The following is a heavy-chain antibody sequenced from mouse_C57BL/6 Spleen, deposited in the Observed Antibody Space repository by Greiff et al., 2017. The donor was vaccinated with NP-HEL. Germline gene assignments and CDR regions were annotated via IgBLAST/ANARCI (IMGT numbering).Heavy chain of an antibody. V-gene: IGHV1-58*01. D-gene: IGHD1-1*01. CDR2: IYIGNGYT. CDR3: ARWDYGSSYDAMDY. CDR1: GYTFTSYG. J-gene: IGHJ4*01. Sequence: EVKLQESGAELVRPGSSVKMSCKTSGYTFTSYGINWVKQRPGQGLEWIGYIYIGNGYTEYNEKFKGKATLTSDTSSSTAYMQLSSLTSEDSAIYFCARWDYGSSYDAMDYWGQGTSVTVSS.